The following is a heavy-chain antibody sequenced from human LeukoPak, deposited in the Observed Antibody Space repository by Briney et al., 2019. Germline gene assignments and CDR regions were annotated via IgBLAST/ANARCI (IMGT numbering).Heavy chain of an antibody. Sequence: GGSLRLSCAASGFTFSSYEMNWVRQAPGKGLEWVSYISSSGSTIYYADSVKGRFTISRDNAKNSLYLQMNSLRAEDTAAYYCARDLAGTARAFDIWGQGTMVTVSS. CDR1: GFTFSSYE. V-gene: IGHV3-48*03. CDR3: ARDLAGTARAFDI. J-gene: IGHJ3*02. CDR2: ISSSGSTI.